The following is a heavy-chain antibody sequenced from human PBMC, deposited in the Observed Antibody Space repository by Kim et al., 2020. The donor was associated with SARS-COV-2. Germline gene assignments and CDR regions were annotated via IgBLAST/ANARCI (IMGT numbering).Heavy chain of an antibody. CDR3: ARDAPTMVRGADYYYGMDV. V-gene: IGHV4-38-2*02. Sequence: SETLSLTCTVSGYSISSGYYWGWIRQPPGKGLEWIGSIYHSGSTYYNPSLKSRVTISVDTSKNQFSLKLSSVTAADTAVYYCARDAPTMVRGADYYYGMDVWGQGTTVTVSS. CDR1: GYSISSGYY. J-gene: IGHJ6*02. CDR2: IYHSGST. D-gene: IGHD3-10*01.